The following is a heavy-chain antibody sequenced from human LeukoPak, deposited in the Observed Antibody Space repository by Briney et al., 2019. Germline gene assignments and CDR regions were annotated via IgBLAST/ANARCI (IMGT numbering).Heavy chain of an antibody. J-gene: IGHJ6*03. V-gene: IGHV4-4*07. Sequence: ETLSLTCTVSGGSISSYYWSWIRQPAGKGLEWIGRIYTSGSTNYNPSLKSRVTMSVDTSKNQFSLKLSSVTAADTAVYYCARGYSYGLNYYYYYYMDVWGKGTTVTVSS. CDR3: ARGYSYGLNYYYYYYMDV. CDR2: IYTSGST. CDR1: GGSISSYY. D-gene: IGHD5-18*01.